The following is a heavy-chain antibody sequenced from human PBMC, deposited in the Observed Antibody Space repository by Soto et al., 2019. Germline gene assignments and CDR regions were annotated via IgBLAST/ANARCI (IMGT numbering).Heavy chain of an antibody. D-gene: IGHD3-3*01. CDR3: ARVAEWLLTPTN. CDR1: GGSISSGGYY. Sequence: SETLSLTCTVSGGSISSGGYYWSWIRQHPGKGLEWIGYIYYSGSTYYNPSLKSRVTISVDTSKNQFSLKLSSVTAADTAVYYCARVAEWLLTPTNWGQGTLVTVSS. V-gene: IGHV4-31*03. CDR2: IYYSGST. J-gene: IGHJ4*02.